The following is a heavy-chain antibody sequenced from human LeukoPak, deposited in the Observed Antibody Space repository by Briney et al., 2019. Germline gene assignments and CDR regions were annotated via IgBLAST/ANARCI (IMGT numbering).Heavy chain of an antibody. Sequence: GASMTVSCKASGYTFNAYYLHWVRQAPGQGLEWRGWINPNSGDTKYAQKFQGRVTMTGDTSISTAYMELSRLRFDDTAVYYCAILRLSTGLWWFFDLWGRGTLVTVSS. CDR2: INPNSGDT. CDR1: GYTFNAYY. J-gene: IGHJ2*01. CDR3: AILRLSTGLWWFFDL. D-gene: IGHD2-8*02. V-gene: IGHV1-2*02.